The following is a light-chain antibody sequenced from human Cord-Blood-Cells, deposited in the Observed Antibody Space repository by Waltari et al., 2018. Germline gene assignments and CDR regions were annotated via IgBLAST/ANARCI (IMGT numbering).Light chain of an antibody. CDR3: QQRSNWPPIT. CDR1: QSVNSY. CDR2: DAS. Sequence: EILLTQSPANLSLSPGERTTLSCRASQSVNSYLAWYQQKTGQAPRLLIYDASNRATGIPARFSGSGSGTDFTLTISSLEPEDFAVYYCQQRSNWPPITFGQGTRLEIK. J-gene: IGKJ5*01. V-gene: IGKV3-11*01.